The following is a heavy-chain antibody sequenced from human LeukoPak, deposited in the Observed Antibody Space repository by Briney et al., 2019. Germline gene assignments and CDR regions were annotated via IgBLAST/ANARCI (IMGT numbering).Heavy chain of an antibody. J-gene: IGHJ4*02. Sequence: GGSLRLSCAASGFTFSSYAMHWVRQAPGKGLEWVAVISYDGSNKYYADSVKGRFTISRDNSKNTLYPQMNSLRAEDTAVYYCAREGGAFDYWGQGTLVTVSS. CDR2: ISYDGSNK. CDR1: GFTFSSYA. D-gene: IGHD3-16*01. V-gene: IGHV3-30*04. CDR3: AREGGAFDY.